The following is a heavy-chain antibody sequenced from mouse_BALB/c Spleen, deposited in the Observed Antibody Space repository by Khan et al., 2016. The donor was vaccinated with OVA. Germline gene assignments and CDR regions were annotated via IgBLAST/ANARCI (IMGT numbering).Heavy chain of an antibody. D-gene: IGHD1-1*01. CDR3: VREGNYYGSFYWDFDV. Sequence: QVQLKESGPGLVAPSQSLSITCTVSGFSLTNYDISWIRQPPGKGLEWLGVIWTGGGTNYNSAFMSRLSISKVNSKSHVFLNMNSLQSDDTAIYYCVREGNYYGSFYWDFDVWGAGTTVTVSS. CDR1: GFSLTNYD. CDR2: IWTGGGT. J-gene: IGHJ1*01. V-gene: IGHV2-9-2*01.